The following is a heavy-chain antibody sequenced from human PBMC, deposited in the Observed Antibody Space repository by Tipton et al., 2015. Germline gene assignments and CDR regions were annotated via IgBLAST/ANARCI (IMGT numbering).Heavy chain of an antibody. J-gene: IGHJ4*01. Sequence: GLVKPSQTLLLTCAIFGDTVSSNRAAWNWLRQSPSRGLEWLGRTYYRSQWYNDYAVSVQSRITINPDTSKNQFSLQLDSVTPDDSAVYYCTRDLWTVTEVFSDYWGHGTLVTVSS. V-gene: IGHV6-1*01. CDR2: TYYRSQWYN. CDR3: TRDLWTVTEVFSDY. CDR1: GDTVSSNRAA. D-gene: IGHD4-11*01.